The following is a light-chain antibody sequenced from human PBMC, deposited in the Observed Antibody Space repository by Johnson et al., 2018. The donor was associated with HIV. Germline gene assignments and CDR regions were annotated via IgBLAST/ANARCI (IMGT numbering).Light chain of an antibody. J-gene: IGLJ1*01. CDR3: GTWDSSLSAYV. CDR2: DNG. CDR1: SSNIGNNY. Sequence: QAVLTQPPSVSAAPGQKVTISCSGSSSNIGNNYVSWYQQLPGAAPKLLIYDNGKRPSGLPDRFSGSTSGTSSTLGITGLQTGDEADYYCGTWDSSLSAYVFGTGTRVTVL. V-gene: IGLV1-51*01.